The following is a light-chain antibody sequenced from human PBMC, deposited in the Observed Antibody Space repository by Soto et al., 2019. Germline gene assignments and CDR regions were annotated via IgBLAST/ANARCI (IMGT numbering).Light chain of an antibody. J-gene: IGKJ1*01. CDR3: QQYGDLPPT. CDR1: QSVSSNS. V-gene: IGKV3-20*01. CDR2: GTS. Sequence: EIVLTQSPGTLSLSPGESATLSCRASQSVSSNSLAWYRRNPGQPPSLLIYGTSTRATDIPRRFSGSGSGTDFTLIITRLEPEDFAVYFCQQYGDLPPTFGQGTKVEVK.